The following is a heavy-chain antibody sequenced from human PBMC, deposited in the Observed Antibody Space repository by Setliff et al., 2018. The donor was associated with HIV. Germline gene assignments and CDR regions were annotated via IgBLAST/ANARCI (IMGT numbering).Heavy chain of an antibody. CDR2: VSWNGAKI. D-gene: IGHD3-3*01. CDR1: GFTFDAYG. V-gene: IGHV3-20*04. J-gene: IGHJ3*01. CDR3: TRRFGLADNAFDL. Sequence: GGSLRLSCAASGFTFDAYGMNWVRHSPGKGLEWVSGVSWNGAKIEYADSVKGRFIVSRDNSKNSLYLQLNSLRADDTAFYYCTRRFGLADNAFDLWGQGTMVTVSS.